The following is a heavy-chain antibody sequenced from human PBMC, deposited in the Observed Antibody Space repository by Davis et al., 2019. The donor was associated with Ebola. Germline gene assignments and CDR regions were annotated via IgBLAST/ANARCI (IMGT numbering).Heavy chain of an antibody. CDR2: ISYDGSTK. CDR3: ARRTPPDY. J-gene: IGHJ4*02. CDR1: GFTFSSYS. V-gene: IGHV3-30*19. Sequence: GGSLSLSCAASGFTFSSYSLNWVRQAPGKGLEWVAVISYDGSTKYYADSVKRRFTISRDNSKNTLYLQMNSLRAEDTAVYYCARRTPPDYWGQGTLVTVSS.